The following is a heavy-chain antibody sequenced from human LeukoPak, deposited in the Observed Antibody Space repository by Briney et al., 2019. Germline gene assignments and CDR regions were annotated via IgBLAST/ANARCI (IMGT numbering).Heavy chain of an antibody. V-gene: IGHV3-53*01. Sequence: GGSLRLSCEASGFSIRTYYMSWVRQVPGKGLEWVSVIYSGGTIRYADSVKGRFTFSRDNFKDTLNLQMNSLRADDTAVYYCVRAVHHNFYSDSSGYYGDAFDVWGQGAVVTVSS. CDR2: IYSGGTI. D-gene: IGHD3-22*01. CDR1: GFSIRTYY. J-gene: IGHJ3*01. CDR3: VRAVHHNFYSDSSGYYGDAFDV.